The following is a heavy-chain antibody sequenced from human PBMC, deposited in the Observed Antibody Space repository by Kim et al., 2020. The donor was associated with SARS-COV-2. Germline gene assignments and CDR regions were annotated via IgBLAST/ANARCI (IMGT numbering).Heavy chain of an antibody. J-gene: IGHJ3*02. CDR2: IYYSGRT. CDR3: ARQGGIGTLLRDAFDI. D-gene: IGHD3-10*01. V-gene: IGHV4-59*08. CDR1: GGSINNYY. Sequence: SETLSLTCTVSGGSINNYYWSWIRQPPGKGLEWIGQIYYSGRTNYNPSLKSRVTISLDMSKTQFSLNRTSVSAADTAVYYWARQGGIGTLLRDAFDIWGQGPLATVSS.